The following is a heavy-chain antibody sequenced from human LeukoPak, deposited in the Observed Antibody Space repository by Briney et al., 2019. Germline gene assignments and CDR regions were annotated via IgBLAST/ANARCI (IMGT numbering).Heavy chain of an antibody. J-gene: IGHJ5*02. Sequence: SETLSLTCTVSGGSISSSSYYWGWIRQPPGKVLEWIGSIYYSGSTYYNPSLKSRVTISVDTSKNQFSLKLSSVTAADTAVYYCARSLEAVANWFDPWWQGSLVIVSS. CDR2: IYYSGST. CDR1: GGSISSSSYY. CDR3: ARSLEAVANWFDP. V-gene: IGHV4-39*01. D-gene: IGHD6-19*01.